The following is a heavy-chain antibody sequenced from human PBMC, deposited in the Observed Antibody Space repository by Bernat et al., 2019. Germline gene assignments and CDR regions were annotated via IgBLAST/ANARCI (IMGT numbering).Heavy chain of an antibody. CDR1: GGSISSYY. V-gene: IGHV4-4*07. J-gene: IGHJ4*02. Sequence: QVQLQESGPGLVKPSETLSLTCTVSGGSISSYYWSWILQPAGKGLEWIGRIYTSGSTNYNPSLKSRVTMSVDTSKHQLSLKLRSVAAADTAVYYCARDVTWNYVSLFDYWGQGTLVTVSS. CDR3: ARDVTWNYVSLFDY. D-gene: IGHD1-7*01. CDR2: IYTSGST.